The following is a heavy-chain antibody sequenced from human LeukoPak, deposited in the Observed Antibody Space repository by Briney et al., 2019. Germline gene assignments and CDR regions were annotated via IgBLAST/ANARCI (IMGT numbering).Heavy chain of an antibody. D-gene: IGHD1-20*01. CDR3: ARDGPITGTPAY. Sequence: SQTLSLTCTVSGGSISSGGYYWSWIRQHPGKGLEWIGYIYYSGSTYYNPSLKSRVTISVDTSKNQFSLKLSSVTAADTAVYYCARDGPITGTPAYWGQGTLVTVSS. CDR1: GGSISSGGYY. J-gene: IGHJ4*02. V-gene: IGHV4-31*03. CDR2: IYYSGST.